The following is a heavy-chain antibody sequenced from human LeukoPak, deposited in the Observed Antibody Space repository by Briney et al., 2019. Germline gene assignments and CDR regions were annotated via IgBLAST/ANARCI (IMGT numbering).Heavy chain of an antibody. CDR1: GYSFTSYW. CDR2: IYPGDSDT. D-gene: IGHD1-26*01. V-gene: IGHV5-51*01. J-gene: IGHJ3*02. Sequence: GGSLKISCKGSGYSFTSYWIGWVRQMPGKGLEWMGIIYPGDSDTRYSPSFQGQVTISADKSISTAYLQWSSLKASDTAMYYCPRSRAPTSPLSAFDIWGQGTMVTVSS. CDR3: PRSRAPTSPLSAFDI.